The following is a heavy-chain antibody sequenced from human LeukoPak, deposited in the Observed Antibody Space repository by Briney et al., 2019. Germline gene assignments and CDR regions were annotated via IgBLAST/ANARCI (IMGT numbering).Heavy chain of an antibody. CDR2: MKGDGSDK. D-gene: IGHD5/OR15-5a*01. V-gene: IGHV3-7*01. CDR3: ASYRVSHGMDV. Sequence: PGGSLRLSCAASGFSFSTYWMAWVRQAPGRGLEWVANMKGDGSDKYYLESETGRFTISRDNAKNSLYLQMNSLGAEDTGVYYCASYRVSHGMDVWGQGTTVTVSS. CDR1: GFSFSTYW. J-gene: IGHJ6*02.